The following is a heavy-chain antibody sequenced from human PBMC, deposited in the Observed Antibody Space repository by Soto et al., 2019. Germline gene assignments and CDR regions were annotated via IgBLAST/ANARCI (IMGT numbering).Heavy chain of an antibody. CDR3: ATADSSGYKNFDY. CDR1: GYTLTELS. CDR2: FEPEDGET. Sequence: VASGKVSCKVSGYTLTELSMHWVRQAPGKGLEWMGGFEPEDGETIYAQKFQGRVTMTEDTSTDTAYMELSSLRSEDTAVYYCATADSSGYKNFDYWVQGPPAPVSP. V-gene: IGHV1-24*01. J-gene: IGHJ4*02. D-gene: IGHD3-22*01.